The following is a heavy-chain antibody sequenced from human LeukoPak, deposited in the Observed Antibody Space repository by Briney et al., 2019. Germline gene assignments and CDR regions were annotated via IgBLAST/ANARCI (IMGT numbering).Heavy chain of an antibody. CDR1: GGSISSSSYY. Sequence: SETLSLTCTVSGGSISSSSYYWGWIRQPPGKGLEWIGSIYYSGSTYYNPSLKSRVTISVDTSKNQFSLKLSSVTAADTAVYYCAGPLGDYSGYFDYWGQGTLVTVSS. CDR3: AGPLGDYSGYFDY. CDR2: IYYSGST. V-gene: IGHV4-39*07. J-gene: IGHJ4*02. D-gene: IGHD4-17*01.